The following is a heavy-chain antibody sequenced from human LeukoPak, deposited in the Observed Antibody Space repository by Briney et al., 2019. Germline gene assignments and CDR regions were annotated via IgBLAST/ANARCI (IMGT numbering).Heavy chain of an antibody. CDR2: ISYDGSNK. J-gene: IGHJ1*01. CDR3: ARDHFVYQLLCYFQH. Sequence: GGSLRLSCAASGFTFSDYYMSWIRQAPGKGLEWVAVISYDGSNKYYADSVKGRFTISRDNSKNTLYLQMNSLRAEDTAVYYCARDHFVYQLLCYFQHWGQGTLVTVSS. V-gene: IGHV3-30-3*01. D-gene: IGHD2-2*01. CDR1: GFTFSDYY.